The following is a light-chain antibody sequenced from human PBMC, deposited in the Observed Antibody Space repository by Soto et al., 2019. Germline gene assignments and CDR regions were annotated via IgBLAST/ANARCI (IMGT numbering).Light chain of an antibody. CDR1: PSVSTY. J-gene: IGKJ4*01. CDR3: QQRSNWPSLT. Sequence: EIVLTQSPATLSLSPGERATLSFRASPSVSTYLAWYQQRPGQAPRLLIYDASTRATGIPARFSGSGSETDFTLTISSLEPEEFAVYYCQQRSNWPSLTFGGGTKVEIK. CDR2: DAS. V-gene: IGKV3-11*01.